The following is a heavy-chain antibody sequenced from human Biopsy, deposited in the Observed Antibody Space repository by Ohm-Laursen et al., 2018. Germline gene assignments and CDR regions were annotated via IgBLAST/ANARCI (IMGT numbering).Heavy chain of an antibody. V-gene: IGHV1-69*06. D-gene: IGHD3-9*01. CDR2: NIPILGTG. CDR1: GGTFSNYG. CDR3: ATKLTGYFHH. Sequence: SSVKVSCKAPGGTFSNYGVDWVRQAPGQGLEWLGGNIPILGTGNHAQKFQDRVTVAADTSTSTATMELRSLRSDDTAVYYCATKLTGYFHHWGQGTLVIVSS. J-gene: IGHJ1*01.